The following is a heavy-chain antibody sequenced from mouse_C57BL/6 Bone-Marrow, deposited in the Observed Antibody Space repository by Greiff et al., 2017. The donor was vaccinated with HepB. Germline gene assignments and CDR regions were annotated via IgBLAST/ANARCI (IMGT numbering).Heavy chain of an antibody. CDR1: GFTFSSYA. D-gene: IGHD2-10*01. Sequence: EVQLVESGGGLVKPGGSLKLSCAASGFTFSSYAMSWVRQTPEKRLEWVATISDGGSYTYYPDNVKGRFTISRDNAKNNLYLQMSHLKSEDTAMYYCARDPFYGGFAYWGQGTLVTVSA. CDR2: ISDGGSYT. J-gene: IGHJ3*01. CDR3: ARDPFYGGFAY. V-gene: IGHV5-4*01.